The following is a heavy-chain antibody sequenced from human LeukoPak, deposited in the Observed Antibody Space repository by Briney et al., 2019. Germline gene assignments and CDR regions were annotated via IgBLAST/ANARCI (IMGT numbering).Heavy chain of an antibody. CDR3: AAWWDFWSGYSDV. Sequence: PGGSLRLSCVASGFTFNSYGIHWVRQAPGKGLEWVAVISYDGSNKYYADSVKGRFTISRDNSKNTLYLQMNSLRAEDTAVYYCAAWWDFWSGYSDVWGQGTLVTVSS. J-gene: IGHJ4*02. D-gene: IGHD3-3*01. CDR2: ISYDGSNK. V-gene: IGHV3-30*19. CDR1: GFTFNSYG.